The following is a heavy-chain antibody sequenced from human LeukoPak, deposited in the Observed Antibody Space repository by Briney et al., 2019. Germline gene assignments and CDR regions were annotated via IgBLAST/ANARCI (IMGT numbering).Heavy chain of an antibody. J-gene: IGHJ6*02. CDR2: INHSGST. D-gene: IGHD3-10*01. CDR3: ARELSGTMVRGVKYYYYYGMDV. Sequence: SETLSLTCAVYGGSFSGYYWSWIRQPPGKGLEWIGEINHSGSTNYNPSLKSRVTISVDTSKNQFSLKLSSVTAADTAVYYCARELSGTMVRGVKYYYYYGMDVWGQGTTVTVSS. CDR1: GGSFSGYY. V-gene: IGHV4-34*01.